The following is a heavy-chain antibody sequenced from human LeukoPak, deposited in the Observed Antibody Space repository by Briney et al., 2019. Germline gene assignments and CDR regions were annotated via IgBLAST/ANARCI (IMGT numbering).Heavy chain of an antibody. CDR3: ARDRYYYDSSGYYTLDY. V-gene: IGHV4-39*02. D-gene: IGHD3-22*01. J-gene: IGHJ4*02. CDR1: GGSISSSSYY. Sequence: SETLSLTCTVSGGSISSSSYYWGWIRQPPGKGLEWIGSIYYSGSTYYNPSLKSRVTISVDTSKNQFSLKLSSVTAADTAVYYCARDRYYYDSSGYYTLDYLGQGALVTVSS. CDR2: IYYSGST.